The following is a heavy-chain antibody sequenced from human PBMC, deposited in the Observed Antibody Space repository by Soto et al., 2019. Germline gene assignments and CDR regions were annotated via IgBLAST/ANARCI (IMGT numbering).Heavy chain of an antibody. CDR2: FDPEDGET. J-gene: IGHJ4*02. D-gene: IGHD3-22*01. CDR3: ATKGAYYDGSGYYAIDY. Sequence: ASVKVSCKVSGYTLTELSMHWVRQAPGKGLEWMGGFDPEDGETIYAQKFQGRVTMTEDTSTDTAYMELSSLRSEDTAVYYCATKGAYYDGSGYYAIDYWGQGTLVTVSS. V-gene: IGHV1-24*01. CDR1: GYTLTELS.